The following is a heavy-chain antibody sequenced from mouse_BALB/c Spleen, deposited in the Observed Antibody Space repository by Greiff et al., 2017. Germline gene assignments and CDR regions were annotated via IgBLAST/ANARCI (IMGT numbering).Heavy chain of an antibody. CDR1: GYTFTSYW. J-gene: IGHJ3*01. V-gene: IGHV1-7*01. D-gene: IGHD2-12*01. CDR3: AKYHDSYDGEFAD. Sequence: VQLLQSGAELAKPGASVKMSCKASGYTFTSYWMHWVKQRPGQGLEWIGYINPSTGYTEYNQKLKDKATLTADKSTSTAYMQLSSLTSEDSAVYYCAKYHDSYDGEFADWGQGTLVTVSA. CDR2: INPSTGYT.